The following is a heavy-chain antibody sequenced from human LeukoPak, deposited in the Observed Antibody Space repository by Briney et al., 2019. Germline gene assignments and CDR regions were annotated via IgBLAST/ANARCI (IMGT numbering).Heavy chain of an antibody. CDR1: GFTFSSYA. V-gene: IGHV3-23*01. J-gene: IGHJ4*02. CDR2: ISGSGGST. CDR3: AKASSIVVVPAASDY. Sequence: GGPLRLSCAASGFTFSSYAMSWVRQAPGKGLEWVSAISGSGGSTYYADSVKGRFTISRDNSKNTLYLQMNSLRAEDTAVYYCAKASSIVVVPAASDYWGQGTLVTVSS. D-gene: IGHD2-2*01.